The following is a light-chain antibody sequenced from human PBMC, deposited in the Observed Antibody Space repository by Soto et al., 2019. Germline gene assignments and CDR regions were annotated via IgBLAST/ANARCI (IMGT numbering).Light chain of an antibody. Sequence: DIQMTQSPSSLSASVGDRVTITCRASQSISSYLNLYQQKPGKAPKLLIYAASSLQSGVPSRFSGSGSGTKFTLTIASLQPDDFATYYCQQYETFSGTFGPGTKVDI. V-gene: IGKV1-39*01. CDR2: AAS. J-gene: IGKJ1*01. CDR1: QSISSY. CDR3: QQYETFSGT.